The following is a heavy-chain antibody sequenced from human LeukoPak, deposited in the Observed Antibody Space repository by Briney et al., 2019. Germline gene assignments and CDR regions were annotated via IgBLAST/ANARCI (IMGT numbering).Heavy chain of an antibody. CDR2: ISYDGSNK. V-gene: IGHV3-30*18. Sequence: GGSLRLSCAASGFTFSSYGMHWFRQAPAKEREWVAVISYDGSNKYYVDSVKGRFTISRDNSKNTLYLQMNSLRAEDAAVYYCAKDEVYRSSWYGSVDYWGQGTLVTVSS. J-gene: IGHJ4*02. CDR3: AKDEVYRSSWYGSVDY. CDR1: GFTFSSYG. D-gene: IGHD6-13*01.